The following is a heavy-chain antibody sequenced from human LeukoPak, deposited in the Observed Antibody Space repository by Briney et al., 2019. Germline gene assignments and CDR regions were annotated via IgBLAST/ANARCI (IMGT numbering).Heavy chain of an antibody. J-gene: IGHJ4*02. D-gene: IGHD5-18*01. CDR2: INPNSGGT. CDR1: GYTFTGYY. Sequence: GASVKVSCKASGYTFTGYYMHWVRQAPGQGLEWMGWINPNSGGTNYAQKFQGRVTMTRDTSISTAYMELSRLRSDDTAVYYCARDSAMAKWPYFDYWGQGTLVTVSS. CDR3: ARDSAMAKWPYFDY. V-gene: IGHV1-2*02.